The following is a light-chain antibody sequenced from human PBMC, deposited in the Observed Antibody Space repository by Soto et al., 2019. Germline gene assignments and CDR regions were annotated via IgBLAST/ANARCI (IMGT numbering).Light chain of an antibody. Sequence: EIVLTQSPGTLSLSPGERATLSCRASQSVLTYVARYQQKPGQAPRLLIYGASTRATGVPARFSGSGSGTEFTLSISSLQSEDSAVYYCHQYNSWPPHTFGQGTRLEIK. CDR1: QSVLTY. J-gene: IGKJ5*01. V-gene: IGKV3-15*01. CDR2: GAS. CDR3: HQYNSWPPHT.